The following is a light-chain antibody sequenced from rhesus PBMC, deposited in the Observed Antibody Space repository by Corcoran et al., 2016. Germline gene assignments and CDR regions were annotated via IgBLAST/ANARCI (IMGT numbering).Light chain of an antibody. Sequence: DIQMTQSPSSLSASVGDRVTITCRASQGINRFLSWYKQKPGKAPKPLIHYASILETGVPSRFSGSGSRTDYTLIISCLQPEYVATYFCQQYNNPPDSFGQGTKVEIK. J-gene: IGKJ2*01. CDR3: QQYNNPPDS. CDR1: QGINRF. V-gene: IGKV1-66*01. CDR2: YAS.